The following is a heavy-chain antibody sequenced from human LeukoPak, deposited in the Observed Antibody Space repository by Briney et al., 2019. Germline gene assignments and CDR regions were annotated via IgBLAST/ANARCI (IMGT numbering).Heavy chain of an antibody. V-gene: IGHV3-23*01. CDR2: ISGSGGST. J-gene: IGHJ6*02. D-gene: IGHD3-16*01. CDR1: GFTFSNYA. Sequence: PGGSLRLSCAISGFTFSNYAMTWVRQAPGKGLEWISAISGSGGSTYYADSVKGLFTMSRDNSKNTLYLQMNSLRVEDTALYYCAKAAPPRGGSYGYYFYGLDVWGQGTTVSVSS. CDR3: AKAAPPRGGSYGYYFYGLDV.